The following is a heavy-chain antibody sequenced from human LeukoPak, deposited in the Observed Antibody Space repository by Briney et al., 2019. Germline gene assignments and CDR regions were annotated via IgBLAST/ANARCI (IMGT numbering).Heavy chain of an antibody. CDR2: IYYSGST. CDR3: ARGVLWFGEPFDY. D-gene: IGHD3-10*01. CDR1: GGSISSGDYY. V-gene: IGHV4-30-4*01. Sequence: SETLSLTCTVSGGSISSGDYYWSWIRQPPGKGLERIGYIYYSGSTYYNPSLKSRVTISVDTSKNQFSLKLSSVTAADTAVYYCARGVLWFGEPFDYWGQGTLVTVSS. J-gene: IGHJ4*02.